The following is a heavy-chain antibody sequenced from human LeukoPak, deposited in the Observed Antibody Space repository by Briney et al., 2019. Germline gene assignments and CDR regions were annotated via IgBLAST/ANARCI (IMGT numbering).Heavy chain of an antibody. Sequence: SETLSLTCAVYGGSFSGYYWSWIRQPPGKGLEWIGEINHSGSTNYNPSLKSRVTISVDTSKNQFSLKRSSVTAADTAVYYCASGYSGHDYWGQGTLVTVSS. D-gene: IGHD2-15*01. CDR1: GGSFSGYY. J-gene: IGHJ4*02. V-gene: IGHV4-34*01. CDR2: INHSGST. CDR3: ASGYSGHDY.